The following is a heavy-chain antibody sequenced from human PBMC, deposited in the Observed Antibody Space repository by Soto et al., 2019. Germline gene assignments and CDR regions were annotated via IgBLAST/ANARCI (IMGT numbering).Heavy chain of an antibody. D-gene: IGHD6-13*01. CDR2: IWNDGSQK. CDR3: VRGIPSQYSSTWLYWHFDL. CDR1: GFVYSQYA. Sequence: VQLVESGGGVVQPGRSLRLSCEASGFVYSQYAMHWVRQAPGKGPEWVALIWNDGSQKNYVDSVKGRFTISRDNSKNTLNPQMNSLSADDTAMYFCVRGIPSQYSSTWLYWHFDLWGPGTLVTVSS. V-gene: IGHV3-33*01. J-gene: IGHJ2*01.